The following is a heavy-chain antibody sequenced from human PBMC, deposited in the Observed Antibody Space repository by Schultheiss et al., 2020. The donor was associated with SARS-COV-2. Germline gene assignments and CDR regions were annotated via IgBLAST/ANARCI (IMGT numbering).Heavy chain of an antibody. CDR3: ARDWLHYYYYMDV. CDR1: GFTVSSNY. CDR2: IWYDGSNK. D-gene: IGHD3-9*01. J-gene: IGHJ6*03. Sequence: GGSLRLSCAASGFTVSSNYMSWVRQAPGKGLEWVAVIWYDGSNKYYADSVKGRFTISRDNSKNTLYLQMNSLRAEDTAVYYCARDWLHYYYYMDVWGKGTTVTVSS. V-gene: IGHV3-33*08.